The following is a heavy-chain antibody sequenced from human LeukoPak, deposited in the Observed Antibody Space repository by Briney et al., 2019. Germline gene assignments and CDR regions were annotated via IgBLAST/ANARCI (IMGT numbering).Heavy chain of an antibody. CDR3: ARGVSGYDWFLDY. D-gene: IGHD5-12*01. CDR1: GGSISSTHW. Sequence: SGTLSLTCAVSGGSISSTHWWNWVRQPPGKGLEWIGEIFHSGTTNYNPSLKSRVTISIDKSKNQFSLKLRSVTAADTAVYYCARGVSGYDWFLDYWGQGTLVTVSS. CDR2: IFHSGTT. J-gene: IGHJ4*02. V-gene: IGHV4-4*02.